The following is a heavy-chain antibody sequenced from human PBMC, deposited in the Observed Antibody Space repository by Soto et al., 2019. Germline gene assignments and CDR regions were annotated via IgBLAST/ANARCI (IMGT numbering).Heavy chain of an antibody. J-gene: IGHJ6*02. V-gene: IGHV1-3*01. Sequence: ASVKVSCKASGYTFTSYAMHWVRQAPGQRLEWMGWINAGNGNTKYSQKFQGRVTITRDTSASTAYMELSSLRSEDTAVYYCARHLLRFYDSSGETSDVWGQGTTVTVSS. CDR1: GYTFTSYA. CDR2: INAGNGNT. CDR3: ARHLLRFYDSSGETSDV. D-gene: IGHD3-22*01.